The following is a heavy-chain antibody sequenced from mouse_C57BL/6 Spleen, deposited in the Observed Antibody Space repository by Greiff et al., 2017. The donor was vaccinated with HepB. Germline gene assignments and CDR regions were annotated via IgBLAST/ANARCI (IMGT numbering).Heavy chain of an antibody. J-gene: IGHJ1*03. CDR3: ARDYGSSYGYFDV. CDR1: GYAFTNYL. D-gene: IGHD1-1*01. Sequence: LVESGAELVRPGTSVKVSCKASGYAFTNYLIEWVKQRPGQGLEWIGVINPGSGGTNYNEKFKGKATLTADKSSSTAYMQLSSLTSEDSAVYFCARDYGSSYGYFDVWGTGTTVTVSS. V-gene: IGHV1-54*01. CDR2: INPGSGGT.